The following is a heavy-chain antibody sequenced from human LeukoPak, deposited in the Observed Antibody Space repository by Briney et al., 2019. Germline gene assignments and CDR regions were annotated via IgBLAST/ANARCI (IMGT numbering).Heavy chain of an antibody. Sequence: SETLSLTCAVYGGSFSGYYWSWIRQPPGKGLEWIGEINHSGSTNYNPSLKSRVTMSVDTSKNQFSLKLSSVTAADTAVYYCARFYSSSWRTYYFDYWGQGTLVTVSS. CDR1: GGSFSGYY. V-gene: IGHV4-34*01. CDR2: INHSGST. J-gene: IGHJ4*02. D-gene: IGHD6-13*01. CDR3: ARFYSSSWRTYYFDY.